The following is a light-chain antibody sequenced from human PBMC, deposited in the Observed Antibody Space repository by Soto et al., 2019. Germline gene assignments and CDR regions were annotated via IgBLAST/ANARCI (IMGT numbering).Light chain of an antibody. Sequence: DIQMTQSPSSLSASVGNRVTITCQASQDIATYLNWYQQKPGKAPNLLIYDASNLETGVPSRFSGGGSGTHFTFTISNLQPEDIATYYCLQLNTYPWTFGQGTKVDIK. CDR2: DAS. CDR3: LQLNTYPWT. J-gene: IGKJ1*01. V-gene: IGKV1-33*01. CDR1: QDIATY.